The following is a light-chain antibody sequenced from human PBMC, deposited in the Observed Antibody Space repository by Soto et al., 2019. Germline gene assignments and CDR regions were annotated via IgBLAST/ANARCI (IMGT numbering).Light chain of an antibody. J-gene: IGKJ1*01. CDR1: QSVSSN. CDR2: GAS. CDR3: QQYNNWPPWT. V-gene: IGKV3-15*01. Sequence: DIVMTQSPATLSVSPGERATLSCRASQSVSSNFAWYQQKPGQAPRLLIYGASTRATGIPARFRGSGSGTEFTLTIRSLQSEDFAVYYCQQYNNWPPWTFGQGTKVEIK.